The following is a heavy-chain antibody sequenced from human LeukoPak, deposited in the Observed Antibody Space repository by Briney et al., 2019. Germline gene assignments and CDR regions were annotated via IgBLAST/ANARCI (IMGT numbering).Heavy chain of an antibody. J-gene: IGHJ3*02. CDR3: ARPYGGNSLDAFDI. V-gene: IGHV4-59*01. Sequence: PSETLSLTCTVSGGSISSYYWSWIRQPPGKGLEWIGYIYYSGSTNYNPSLKSRVTISVDTSKNQLSLKLSSVTAADTAVYYCARPYGGNSLDAFDIWGQGTMVTVSS. D-gene: IGHD4-23*01. CDR2: IYYSGST. CDR1: GGSISSYY.